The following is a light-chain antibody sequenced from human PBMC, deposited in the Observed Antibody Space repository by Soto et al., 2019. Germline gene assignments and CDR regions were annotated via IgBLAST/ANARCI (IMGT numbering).Light chain of an antibody. Sequence: QSVLTQPASVSASPGQSITISCTGSSSDIGGYKYVFWYQQHPGKAPKLIIYEVSNRPSGVSDRFSGSKSGNSASLTISGLQAEDEADYYCSSYTTTNTLVFGGGTQLTVL. CDR3: SSYTTTNTLV. CDR2: EVS. J-gene: IGLJ3*02. V-gene: IGLV2-14*01. CDR1: SSDIGGYKY.